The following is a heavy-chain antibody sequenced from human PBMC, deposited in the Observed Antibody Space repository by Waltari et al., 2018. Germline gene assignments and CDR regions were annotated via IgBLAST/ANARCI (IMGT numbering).Heavy chain of an antibody. CDR2: IYYSGST. J-gene: IGHJ4*02. V-gene: IGHV4-39*01. D-gene: IGHD2-2*01. Sequence: QLQLQESGPGLVKPSEPLSLICTVSGGSISSSSYYWGWIRQPPGEGLEWIGSIYYSGSTYYNPSLKSRVTISVETSKNQFSLKLSSVTAADTAVYYCARHVSGYCSSTSCHSDYWGQGTLVTVSS. CDR1: GGSISSSSYY. CDR3: ARHVSGYCSSTSCHSDY.